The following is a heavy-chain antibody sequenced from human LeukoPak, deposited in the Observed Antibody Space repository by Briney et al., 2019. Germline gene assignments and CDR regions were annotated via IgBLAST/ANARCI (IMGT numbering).Heavy chain of an antibody. CDR2: ISYDGSKK. CDR3: ARDLEQLVMLYYFHS. D-gene: IGHD6-6*01. Sequence: GGSLRLSCAASGFTFNSYVMHWVRQAPGKGLEWVAVISYDGSKKYYADSVRGRFTISRDNSKNTLYLQMNSLRPEDTAVYSCARDLEQLVMLYYFHSWGQGTLVTVSS. V-gene: IGHV3-30-3*01. J-gene: IGHJ4*02. CDR1: GFTFNSYV.